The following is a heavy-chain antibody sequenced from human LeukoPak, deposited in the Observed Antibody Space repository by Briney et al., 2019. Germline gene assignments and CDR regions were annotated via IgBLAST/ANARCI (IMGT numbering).Heavy chain of an antibody. CDR3: ARAPERIWFGAQRSLYYGMDV. V-gene: IGHV1-46*01. CDR1: GYTFTSYY. J-gene: IGHJ6*02. D-gene: IGHD3-10*01. Sequence: GASVKVSCKASGYTFTSYYMHWVRQAPGQGLEWMGIINPSGGSTSYAQKFQGRVTMTRDTSTSTVYMELSSLRSEDTAVYYCARAPERIWFGAQRSLYYGMDVWGQGTTVTVSS. CDR2: INPSGGST.